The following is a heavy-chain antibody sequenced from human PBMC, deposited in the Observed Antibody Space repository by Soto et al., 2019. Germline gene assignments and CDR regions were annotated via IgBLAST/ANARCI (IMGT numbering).Heavy chain of an antibody. D-gene: IGHD2-15*01. J-gene: IGHJ6*02. CDR3: ARDRHCSGGSCYNXYYGMDV. Sequence: AASVKVSCKASGYTFTSYDMHWVRQAPGQGLEWMGIINPSGGSTSYAQKFQGRVTMTRDTSTSTVYMELSSLRSEDTAVYYCARDRHCSGGSCYNXYYGMDVWGQGTTVTVSS. CDR1: GYTFTSYD. CDR2: INPSGGST. V-gene: IGHV1-46*01.